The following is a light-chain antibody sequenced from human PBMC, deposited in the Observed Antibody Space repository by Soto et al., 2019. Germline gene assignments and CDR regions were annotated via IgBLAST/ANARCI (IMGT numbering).Light chain of an antibody. J-gene: IGKJ1*01. CDR3: HQSSSSPWT. CDR2: AAF. CDR1: QSISSY. Sequence: DIQMTQSPSSLSASVGDRVSITCRASQSISSYLNWYQQKPGKAPKLLIYAAFTLQTGVSSRFIGSGSGTDFTLTINSLQPEDFATYYCHQSSSSPWTFGQGTKVEIK. V-gene: IGKV1-39*01.